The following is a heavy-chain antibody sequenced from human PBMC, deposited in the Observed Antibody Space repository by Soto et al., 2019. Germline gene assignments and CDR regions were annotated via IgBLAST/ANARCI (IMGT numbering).Heavy chain of an antibody. V-gene: IGHV4-59*01. CDR2: IYYSGST. J-gene: IGHJ5*02. D-gene: IGHD3-3*01. CDR1: GGSISSYY. Sequence: SETLSLTCTVSGGSISSYYWIWILQPPGKGLEWIGYIYYSGSTNYNPSLKSRVTISVDTSKNQFSLKLSSVTAADTAVYYCARGTYDFWSGYLIANWFDPWGQGTLVTVSS. CDR3: ARGTYDFWSGYLIANWFDP.